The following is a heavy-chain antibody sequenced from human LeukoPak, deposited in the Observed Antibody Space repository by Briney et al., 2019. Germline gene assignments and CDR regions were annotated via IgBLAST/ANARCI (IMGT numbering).Heavy chain of an antibody. CDR3: ARHDYRNWFDP. V-gene: IGHV4-59*08. CDR1: GGSITGYY. CDR2: IYYSGST. D-gene: IGHD4-11*01. J-gene: IGHJ5*02. Sequence: SETLSLTCTVSGGSITGYYWSWIRQPPGKGLEWIGDIYYSGSTNYNPSLKSRVTISVDTSKNQFSLKLSSVTAADTAVYYCARHDYRNWFDPWGQGTLVTVSS.